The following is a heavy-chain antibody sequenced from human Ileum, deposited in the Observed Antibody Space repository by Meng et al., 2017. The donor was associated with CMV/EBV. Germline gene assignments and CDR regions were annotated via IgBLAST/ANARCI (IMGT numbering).Heavy chain of an antibody. Sequence: GESLKISCAASGFTFSSYAMSWVRQAPGKGLEWVSVIYSGGSSTYYADSVKGRFTISRDNSKNTLYLQMNSLRAEDTAVYYCAKDQVKWLLNYFDYWGQGTLVTVSS. CDR1: GFTFSSYA. J-gene: IGHJ4*02. V-gene: IGHV3-23*03. CDR2: IYSGGSST. D-gene: IGHD3-22*01. CDR3: AKDQVKWLLNYFDY.